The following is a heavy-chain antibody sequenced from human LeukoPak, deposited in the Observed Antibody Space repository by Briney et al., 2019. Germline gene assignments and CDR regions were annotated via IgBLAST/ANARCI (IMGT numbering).Heavy chain of an antibody. CDR2: IYYDGRDK. CDR1: GLTFKNYG. CDR3: ATDRSLSYFDY. J-gene: IGHJ4*02. V-gene: IGHV3-33*01. Sequence: TSLRLSCAASGLTFKNYGMHWVRQAPGKGLEWVSIIYYDGRDKYYADSVKGRFTVSRDNSKNTLYLQMNSLRDEDAAVYYCATDRSLSYFDYWGQGTLVTVSS.